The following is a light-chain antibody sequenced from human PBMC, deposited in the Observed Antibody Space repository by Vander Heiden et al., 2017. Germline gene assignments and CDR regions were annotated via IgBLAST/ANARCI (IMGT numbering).Light chain of an antibody. Sequence: EIVLTQSPGTLSLSPGERATLSCGASPRVSSSYLAWYQQKPGRAPRLLIYDAASSGTGIPDRCRRSGCGTDFTLTISRREPEDFAVYYCQQYGSSPPLTFGGGTKVETK. J-gene: IGKJ4*01. CDR2: DAA. V-gene: IGKV3D-20*01. CDR1: PRVSSSY. CDR3: QQYGSSPPLT.